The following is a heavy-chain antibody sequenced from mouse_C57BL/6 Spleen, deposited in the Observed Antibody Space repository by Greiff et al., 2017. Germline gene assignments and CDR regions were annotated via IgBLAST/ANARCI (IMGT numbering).Heavy chain of an antibody. CDR2: IWRGGST. CDR1: GFSLTSYG. V-gene: IGHV2-5*01. CDR3: AKSETSPYYGSSSWYFDV. D-gene: IGHD1-1*01. J-gene: IGHJ1*03. Sequence: QVQLQQSGPGLVQPSQSLSITCTVSGFSLTSYGVHWVRQSPGKGLEWLGVIWRGGSTDYNAAFMSRLSITKDNSKSQVFFKMNSLQADDTAIYYCAKSETSPYYGSSSWYFDVWGTGTTVTVSS.